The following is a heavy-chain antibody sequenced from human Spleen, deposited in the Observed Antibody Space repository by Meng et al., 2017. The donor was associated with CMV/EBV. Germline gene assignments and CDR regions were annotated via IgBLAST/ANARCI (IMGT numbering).Heavy chain of an antibody. CDR2: ISSSSSTI. J-gene: IGHJ3*02. CDR1: GFTFSSYE. D-gene: IGHD1-26*01. V-gene: IGHV3-48*03. Sequence: GGSLRLSCAASGFTFSSYEMNWVRQAPGKGLEWVSYISSSSSTIYYADSVKGRFTISRDNAKNSLYLQMNSLRAEDTALYYCARAVGPTIVDALDIWGQGTLVTVSS. CDR3: ARAVGPTIVDALDI.